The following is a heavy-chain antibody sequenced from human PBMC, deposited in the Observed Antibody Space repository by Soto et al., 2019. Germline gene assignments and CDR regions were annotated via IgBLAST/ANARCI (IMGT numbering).Heavy chain of an antibody. V-gene: IGHV1-69*12. CDR3: AGGMGFSGSCYLDV. CDR2: ISPGIDIR. J-gene: IGHJ4*02. Sequence: QVQLVQSGAEVKKPGSSVKVSCKASGGTFSTYTLYWVRQAPGQGLEWMGGISPGIDIRDYAQKLQGRVRSTADESTSTVYMQLSTLISEDPALYDCAGGMGFSGSCYLDVWGQETLVTVSS. CDR1: GGTFSTYT. D-gene: IGHD2-15*01.